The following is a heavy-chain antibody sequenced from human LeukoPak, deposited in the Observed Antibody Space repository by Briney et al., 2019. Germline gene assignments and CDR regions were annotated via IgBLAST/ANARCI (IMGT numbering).Heavy chain of an antibody. CDR2: LSSDGTNT. CDR1: GFTLTGYW. Sequence: GGSLRLSCAASGFTLTGYWMHWVRQTPGKGLVLVSRLSSDGTNTNYADSVKGRFTISRDNAKNTLYLQMSSLRVEDTAIYYCVKSLSGAFDLWGQGTMVTVSS. D-gene: IGHD1-26*01. J-gene: IGHJ3*01. CDR3: VKSLSGAFDL. V-gene: IGHV3-74*01.